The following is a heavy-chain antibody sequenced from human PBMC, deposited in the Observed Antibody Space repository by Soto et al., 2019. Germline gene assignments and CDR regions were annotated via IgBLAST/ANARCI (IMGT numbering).Heavy chain of an antibody. D-gene: IGHD3-9*01. J-gene: IGHJ6*02. Sequence: ASVKVSCKASGYTFTGYYMHWVRQAPGQGLEWMGWINPNSGGTNYAQKFQGWVTMTRDTSISTAYMELSRLGSDDTAVYYCAREANEYYDILTGYTPYYYYGMDVWGQGTTVTVSS. V-gene: IGHV1-2*04. CDR1: GYTFTGYY. CDR3: AREANEYYDILTGYTPYYYYGMDV. CDR2: INPNSGGT.